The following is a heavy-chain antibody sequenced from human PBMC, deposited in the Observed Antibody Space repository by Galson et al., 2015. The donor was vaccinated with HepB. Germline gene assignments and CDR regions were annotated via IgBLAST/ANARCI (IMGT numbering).Heavy chain of an antibody. V-gene: IGHV3-23*01. J-gene: IGHJ5*01. D-gene: IGHD5-18*01. CDR1: GFAFDTHA. Sequence: SLRLSCAASGFAFDTHAMSWVRQAPGRGLEWLSGISGHGDSTFYADSVKGRFTVSRDNSNNMLYLQMNSLRAEDAGLYFCAKGYGLFDSWGQGILVTVSS. CDR3: AKGYGLFDS. CDR2: ISGHGDST.